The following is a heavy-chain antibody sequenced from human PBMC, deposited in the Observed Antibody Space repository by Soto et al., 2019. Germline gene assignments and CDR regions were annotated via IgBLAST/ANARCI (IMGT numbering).Heavy chain of an antibody. V-gene: IGHV1-8*01. CDR1: GYTFTSYD. J-gene: IGHJ6*02. D-gene: IGHD2-2*02. Sequence: ASVKVSCKASGYTFTSYDINWVRQATGQGLEWMGWMNPNSGNTGYAQKFQGRVTMTRNTSISTAYMELSSLRSEDTAVYYCARAGCSSTSCYINFFDYYYYGMDVWGQ. CDR3: ARAGCSSTSCYINFFDYYYYGMDV. CDR2: MNPNSGNT.